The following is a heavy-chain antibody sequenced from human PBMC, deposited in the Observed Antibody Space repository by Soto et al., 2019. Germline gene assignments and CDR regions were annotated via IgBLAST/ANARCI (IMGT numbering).Heavy chain of an antibody. J-gene: IGHJ4*02. D-gene: IGHD5-12*01. Sequence: RGSLLVSCTSSVFTFSNYGMTWVRQAPGKGLDSVPTISTSAYSTYYADSVTGQFTISIDNSKNTLYLQMDSLTAEDTAVYYCAHGGYDPSAAFDSWGQGTMVTVSS. CDR2: ISTSAYST. V-gene: IGHV3-23*01. CDR1: VFTFSNYG. CDR3: AHGGYDPSAAFDS.